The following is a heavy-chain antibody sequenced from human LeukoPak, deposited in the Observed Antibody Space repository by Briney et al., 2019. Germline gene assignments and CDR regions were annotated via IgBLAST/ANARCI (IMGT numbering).Heavy chain of an antibody. Sequence: ASVKVSCKASGYTFTSYGISWVRQAPGQGLEWMGWISAYDGNTNYAQKLQGRVTMTTDTSTSTAYMELRSLRSDDTAVYYCARMVGYCSSTSCQNWFDPWGQGTLVTVSS. J-gene: IGHJ5*02. CDR3: ARMVGYCSSTSCQNWFDP. D-gene: IGHD2-2*01. V-gene: IGHV1-18*01. CDR2: ISAYDGNT. CDR1: GYTFTSYG.